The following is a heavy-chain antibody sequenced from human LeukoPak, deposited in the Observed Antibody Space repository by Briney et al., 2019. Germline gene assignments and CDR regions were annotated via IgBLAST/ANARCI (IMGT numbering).Heavy chain of an antibody. D-gene: IGHD6-13*01. J-gene: IGHJ1*01. CDR2: ISGSGGSS. CDR1: GFTFSSYA. CDR3: AKDGTLGQQLVEYFQH. Sequence: GGSLRLSCAASGFTFSSYAMSWVRQAPGKGLEWVSAISGSGGSSYYADSVKGRFTISRDNSKNTLYLQMNSLRVEYTAAYHCAKDGTLGQQLVEYFQHWGQGTLVNVFS. V-gene: IGHV3-23*01.